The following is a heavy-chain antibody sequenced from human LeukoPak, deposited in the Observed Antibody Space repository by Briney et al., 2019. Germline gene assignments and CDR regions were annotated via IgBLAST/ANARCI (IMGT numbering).Heavy chain of an antibody. D-gene: IGHD6-6*01. CDR2: THYSGSN. Sequence: SETLSLTCTVSGGSISSYYWTWIRQPPGPGLEWIGNTHYSGSNNYNSSLKSRLTISLDTSKNQFSLNLRSVTAADTAVYYCAGVAARRIDYWGQGTLVTVSS. J-gene: IGHJ4*02. CDR1: GGSISSYY. CDR3: AGVAARRIDY. V-gene: IGHV4-59*01.